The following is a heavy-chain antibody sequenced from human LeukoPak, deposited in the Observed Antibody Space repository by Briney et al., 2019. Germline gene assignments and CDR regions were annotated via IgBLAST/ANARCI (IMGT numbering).Heavy chain of an antibody. CDR1: GGSISSSNW. CDR3: ARERDDYASNYFDS. Sequence: SETLSLTCAVSGGSISSSNWWSWVRQPPGKGLEWIGEIFHSGSTNYNPSLKSRVTMSLDKSKSQFSLKLISVTAADTAVYYCARERDDYASNYFDSWGQGTLVTVSS. J-gene: IGHJ4*02. CDR2: IFHSGST. D-gene: IGHD3-16*01. V-gene: IGHV4-4*02.